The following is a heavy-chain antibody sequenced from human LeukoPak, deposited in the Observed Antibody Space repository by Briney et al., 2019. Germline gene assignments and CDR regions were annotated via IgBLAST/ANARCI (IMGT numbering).Heavy chain of an antibody. CDR1: GGSLSAYY. J-gene: IGHJ3*02. Sequence: SETLSLTCAVYGGSLSAYYWTWIRQPPGKGLEWIGEINHGGSTNYNPSLKSRVTISIDTSKNQFSLKLSSITAADTAVYYCARVLISWNAFDIWGQGTMVTVSS. CDR2: INHGGST. CDR3: ARVLISWNAFDI. V-gene: IGHV4-34*01. D-gene: IGHD6-13*01.